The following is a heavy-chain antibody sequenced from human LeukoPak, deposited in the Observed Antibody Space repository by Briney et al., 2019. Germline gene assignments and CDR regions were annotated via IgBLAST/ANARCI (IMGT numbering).Heavy chain of an antibody. V-gene: IGHV4-59*01. CDR2: IYHSGST. J-gene: IGHJ1*01. D-gene: IGHD6-6*01. Sequence: SETLSFTCTVSGGSISTYYWNWIRPPPGKGLEWIGYIYHSGSTNYNPSLQSRVTISVDTTKNQFSLNLNSVTAADTAVYYCARGGAARLHFQNWGQGTLVTVSS. CDR3: ARGGAARLHFQN. CDR1: GGSISTYY.